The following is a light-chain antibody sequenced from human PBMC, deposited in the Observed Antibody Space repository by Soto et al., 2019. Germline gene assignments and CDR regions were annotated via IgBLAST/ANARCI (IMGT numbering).Light chain of an antibody. CDR2: GAS. V-gene: IGKV3-20*01. CDR1: QSISSNF. J-gene: IGKJ1*01. CDR3: QQYGGSPRT. Sequence: EIVLTQSPGTLSLSPGEGATLSCRASQSISSNFLAWYQQKRGQAPRPLIHGASNRATGIPDRFSGSGSGTDFTLTITRLEPEDFAVYYCQQYGGSPRTFGQGTKVDIK.